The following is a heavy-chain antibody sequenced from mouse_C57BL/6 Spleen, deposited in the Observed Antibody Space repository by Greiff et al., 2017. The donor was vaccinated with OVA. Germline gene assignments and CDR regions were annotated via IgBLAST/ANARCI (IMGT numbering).Heavy chain of an antibody. V-gene: IGHV5-4*03. CDR3: ARGGDYDWFAY. D-gene: IGHD2-4*01. Sequence: EVKVVESGGGLVKPGGSLKLSCAASGFTFSSYAMSWVRQTPEKRLEWVATISDGGSYTYYPDNVKGRFTISRDNAKNNLYLQMSHLKSEDTARYYCARGGDYDWFAYWGQGTPVTVSA. J-gene: IGHJ3*01. CDR2: ISDGGSYT. CDR1: GFTFSSYA.